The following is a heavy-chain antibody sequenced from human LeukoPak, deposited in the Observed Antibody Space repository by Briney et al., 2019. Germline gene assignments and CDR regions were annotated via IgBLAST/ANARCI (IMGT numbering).Heavy chain of an antibody. J-gene: IGHJ4*02. CDR3: ARDLVATTGGFDY. CDR1: GCSISSDDYY. D-gene: IGHD5-12*01. V-gene: IGHV4-30-4*01. CDR2: IHYSGST. Sequence: SQTLSLSCTASGCSISSDDYYWSWIRQPPGKDLDSTGYIHYSGSTYYNPSLKSRVTISVDTSKNQFSLKGNSVTAADTAVYYCARDLVATTGGFDYWGQGTLVTVSS.